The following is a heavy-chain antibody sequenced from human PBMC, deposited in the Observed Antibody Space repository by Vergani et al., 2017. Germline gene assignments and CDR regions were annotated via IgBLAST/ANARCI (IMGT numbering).Heavy chain of an antibody. CDR3: ARGEVMLVY. Sequence: QVQLQESGPGLVKPSETLSLTCTVSGGSISSYYWSWIRQPPGKGLEWIGYIYYSGSTNYNPSLKSRVTISVDTSKNQFSLKLSSVTAADTAVYYCARGEVMLVYWGQGTLVTVSS. CDR1: GGSISSYY. CDR2: IYYSGST. V-gene: IGHV4-59*01. D-gene: IGHD3-16*01. J-gene: IGHJ4*02.